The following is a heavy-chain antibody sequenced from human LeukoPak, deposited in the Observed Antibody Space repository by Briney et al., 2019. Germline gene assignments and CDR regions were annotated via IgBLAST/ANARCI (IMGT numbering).Heavy chain of an antibody. CDR2: INHSGST. CDR1: GGSFSGYY. CDR3: ARTTTLPYYPYYYMDV. Sequence: SETLSLTCAVYGGSFSGYYWSWIRQPPGKGLEWIGEINHSGSTNYNPSLKSRVTISVDTSKNQFSLKLSSVTAADTAVYYCARTTTLPYYPYYYMDVWGKGTTVTVSS. J-gene: IGHJ6*03. V-gene: IGHV4-34*01. D-gene: IGHD1-1*01.